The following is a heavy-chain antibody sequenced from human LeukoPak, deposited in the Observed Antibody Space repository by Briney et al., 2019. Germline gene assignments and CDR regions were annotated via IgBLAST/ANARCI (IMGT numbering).Heavy chain of an antibody. CDR2: ISGSGGRS. CDR1: GITLSNYG. J-gene: IGHJ4*02. CDR3: AKRGVVTRVILIGFHKEAYYFDS. Sequence: GGSLRLSCAVSGITLSNYGMSWVRQAPGKGLEWVAGISGSGGRSKYADSVKGRFTISRDNPKNTLYLQMNSLRAEDTAVYFCAKRGVVTRVILIGFHKEAYYFDSWGQGALVTVSS. D-gene: IGHD3-9*01. V-gene: IGHV3-23*01.